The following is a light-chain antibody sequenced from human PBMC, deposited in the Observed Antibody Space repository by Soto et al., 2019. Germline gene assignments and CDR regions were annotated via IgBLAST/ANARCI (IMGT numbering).Light chain of an antibody. Sequence: EVVLTQSPGTLSLSPGERATLSCRASQTVSNNYLAWYQHKPGQSPKLLIFGSSDRATGIPERFSGSGSGTDFTPTISRLEPEDFAVYYYQQYGSSPPYTFGQGTKLEIK. V-gene: IGKV3-20*01. CDR2: GSS. CDR3: QQYGSSPPYT. J-gene: IGKJ2*01. CDR1: QTVSNNY.